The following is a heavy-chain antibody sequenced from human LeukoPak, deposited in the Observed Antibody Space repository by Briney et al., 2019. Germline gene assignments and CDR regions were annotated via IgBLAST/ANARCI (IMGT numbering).Heavy chain of an antibody. D-gene: IGHD6-19*01. V-gene: IGHV4-61*02. CDR1: GGSITSGSFY. CDR3: ARAAVAGPFDY. CDR2: INPSGNS. J-gene: IGHJ4*02. Sequence: PSETLSLTCTVSGGSITSGSFYWSWIRQPAGKGLQWIGRINPSGNSNYNPSLKSRVTMSVDTSMNQFSLKLTSLNAADTALYYCARAAVAGPFDYWGQGVLATVSS.